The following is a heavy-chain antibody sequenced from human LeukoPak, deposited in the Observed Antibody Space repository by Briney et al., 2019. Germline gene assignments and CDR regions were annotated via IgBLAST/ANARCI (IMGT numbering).Heavy chain of an antibody. V-gene: IGHV3-48*03. CDR2: ISSSGSTI. J-gene: IGHJ4*02. Sequence: GGSLRLSCAASGFTFSSYEMNWVRQAPGKGLEWVSYISSSGSTIYYADSVKGRFTISRDNAKNSLYLQMNSLRAEDTAVYYCASKYSSGSRIYYWGQGTLVTVSS. CDR3: ASKYSSGSRIYY. CDR1: GFTFSSYE. D-gene: IGHD6-19*01.